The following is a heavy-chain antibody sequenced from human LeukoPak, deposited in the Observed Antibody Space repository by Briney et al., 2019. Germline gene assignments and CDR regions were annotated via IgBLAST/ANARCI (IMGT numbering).Heavy chain of an antibody. J-gene: IGHJ3*02. V-gene: IGHV4-34*01. D-gene: IGHD4-17*01. CDR1: GGSFSGYY. CDR3: ARSQRTTVTRNLAFDI. Sequence: PSETLSLTCAVYGGSFSGYYWSWIRQPPGKGLEWIGEINHSGSTNYNPSLKSRVTISVDTSKNQFSLKLSSVTAADTAVYYCARSQRTTVTRNLAFDIWGQGTMVTVSS. CDR2: INHSGST.